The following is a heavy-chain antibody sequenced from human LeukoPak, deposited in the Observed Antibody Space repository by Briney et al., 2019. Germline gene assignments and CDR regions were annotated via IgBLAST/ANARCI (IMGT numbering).Heavy chain of an antibody. CDR3: ARRQGGYSGSFDY. CDR2: ISSSSSYI. D-gene: IGHD1-26*01. CDR1: GFTFSIYS. Sequence: GGSLRLSCAASGFTFSIYSMNWVRQAPGKGLEWVSSISSSSSYIYYADSVKGRFTISRDNAKNSLYLQMNSLRAEDTAVYYCARRQGGYSGSFDYWGQGTLVTVSS. J-gene: IGHJ4*02. V-gene: IGHV3-21*01.